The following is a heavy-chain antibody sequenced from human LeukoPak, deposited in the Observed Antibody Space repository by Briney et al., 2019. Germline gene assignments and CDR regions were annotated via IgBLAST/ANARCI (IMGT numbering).Heavy chain of an antibody. V-gene: IGHV1-2*02. Sequence: ASVKVSCKASGYTFTGYYMHWVRQAPGQGLEWMGWINPNSGGTNYAQKFQGRVTMTRDTSISTAYMELSRLRSDDTAVYYCASPLGYSGYDYDFDYWGQGTLVTVSS. CDR3: ASPLGYSGYDYDFDY. CDR1: GYTFTGYY. J-gene: IGHJ4*02. CDR2: INPNSGGT. D-gene: IGHD5-12*01.